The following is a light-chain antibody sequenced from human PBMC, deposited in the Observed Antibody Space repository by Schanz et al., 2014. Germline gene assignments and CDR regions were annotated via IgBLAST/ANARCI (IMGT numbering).Light chain of an antibody. Sequence: DFVMTQSPDSLAVSLGERATIHCKSSQSILFSSDNRNYLAWYQQKPGQAPKLLFRWASTRESGVPDRFSGSGSGTDFTLTISSLQAEDFGIYYCQQYNNWLHTFGQGTKLEIK. J-gene: IGKJ2*01. V-gene: IGKV4-1*01. CDR2: WAS. CDR3: QQYNNWLHT. CDR1: QSILFSSDNRNY.